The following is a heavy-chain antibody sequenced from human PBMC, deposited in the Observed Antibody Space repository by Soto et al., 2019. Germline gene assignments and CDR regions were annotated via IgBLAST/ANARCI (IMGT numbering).Heavy chain of an antibody. CDR1: GFTVSSNY. CDR2: IYSGSST. V-gene: IGHV3-53*02. J-gene: IGHJ4*02. Sequence: EVQLVETGGDLIQPGGSLRLSCAASGFTVSSNYMSWVRQAPGKGLEWVSIIYSGSSTDYADSVKGRFTISRDNSKNTLYLQMNSLRFEDTAVYYCARAGGGYNSYWGQGTLVTVSS. CDR3: ARAGGGYNSY. D-gene: IGHD5-18*01.